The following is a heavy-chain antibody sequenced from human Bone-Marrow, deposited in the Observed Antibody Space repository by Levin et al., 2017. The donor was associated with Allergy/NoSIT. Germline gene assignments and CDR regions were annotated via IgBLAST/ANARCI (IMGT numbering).Heavy chain of an antibody. CDR2: IWPDGSDK. CDR1: GFTFSTCF. V-gene: IGHV3-7*01. J-gene: IGHJ2*01. CDR3: VRLKGTVSTFDL. D-gene: IGHD2-2*01. Sequence: GGSLRLSCAASGFTFSTCFLSWVRQAPGKGLEWLATIWPDGSDKKYVDSVRGRFSISRDNAENSLFLQMNSLRVEDTAEYYCVRLKGTVSTFDLWGRGTLVTVSS.